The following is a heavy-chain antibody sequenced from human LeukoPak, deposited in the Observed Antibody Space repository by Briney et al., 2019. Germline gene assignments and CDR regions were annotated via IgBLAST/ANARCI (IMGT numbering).Heavy chain of an antibody. D-gene: IGHD6-19*01. CDR3: ARGGPNRSGWTLDY. V-gene: IGHV1-3*01. J-gene: IGHJ4*02. Sequence: GAPVKVSCKASGYTFTEYAMHWVRLAPGHGLEWIGWINADSGNTESSQRFQGRLSITWDTSATTAYMELSSLTSEDTAVYYCARGGPNRSGWTLDYWGPGTLVTVSS. CDR2: INADSGNT. CDR1: GYTFTEYA.